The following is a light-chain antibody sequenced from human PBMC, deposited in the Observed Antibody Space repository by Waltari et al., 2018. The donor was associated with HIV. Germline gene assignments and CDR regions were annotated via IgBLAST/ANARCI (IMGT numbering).Light chain of an antibody. Sequence: SYELTQPPSVSVSPGQTARITCSGDALPKKYSYWYQQKSRQAPVLVIYKDNKRPTGITERFSGSSSGTMATLTISGAQVEDEADYYCYSTDNNGDRGVFGGGTKVSVL. J-gene: IGLJ2*01. V-gene: IGLV3-10*01. CDR2: KDN. CDR1: ALPKKY. CDR3: YSTDNNGDRGV.